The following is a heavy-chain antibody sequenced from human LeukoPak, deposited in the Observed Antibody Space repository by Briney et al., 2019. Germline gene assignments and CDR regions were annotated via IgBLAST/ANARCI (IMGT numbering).Heavy chain of an antibody. CDR2: INHSGST. D-gene: IGHD6-13*01. J-gene: IGHJ6*02. CDR3: ARGRYSSSWPYYYYGMDV. V-gene: IGHV4-34*01. Sequence: PSETLSLTCAVYGGSFSGYYWSWIRQPPGKGLEWIGEINHSGSTNYNPSLKSRVTISVDTSKNQFSLKLSSVTAADTAVYYCARGRYSSSWPYYYYGMDVWGQGTTVTVSS. CDR1: GGSFSGYY.